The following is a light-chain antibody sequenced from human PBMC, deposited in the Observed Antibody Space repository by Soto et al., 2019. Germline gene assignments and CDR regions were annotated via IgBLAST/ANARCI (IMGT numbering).Light chain of an antibody. CDR2: EVS. V-gene: IGLV2-14*01. J-gene: IGLJ1*01. CDR3: SSYTSSSTLV. CDR1: SSDVGGYNY. Sequence: SVLTQPASVSGSPGQSITLSCTGTSSDVGGYNYVSWYQQHAGKAPKLMIYEVSNRPSGVSNRFSGSKSGNTASLTISWLQAEDEADYYCSSYTSSSTLVFGTGTKVTVL.